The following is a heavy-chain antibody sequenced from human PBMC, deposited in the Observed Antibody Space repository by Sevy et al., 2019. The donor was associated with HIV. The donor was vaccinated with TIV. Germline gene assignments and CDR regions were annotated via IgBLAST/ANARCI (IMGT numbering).Heavy chain of an antibody. Sequence: GGCLRLSCTASGFTFGDYAMSWCRQAPGKGLEWVGFIRSKTYGGTTEYAASAKGRFTISRDDSKSIAYLQMNSLKTEDTAIYYCTRVRGTISPYYYYGMDVWGQGTTVTVSS. D-gene: IGHD3-16*01. CDR1: GFTFGDYA. V-gene: IGHV3-49*03. CDR2: IRSKTYGGTT. J-gene: IGHJ6*02. CDR3: TRVRGTISPYYYYGMDV.